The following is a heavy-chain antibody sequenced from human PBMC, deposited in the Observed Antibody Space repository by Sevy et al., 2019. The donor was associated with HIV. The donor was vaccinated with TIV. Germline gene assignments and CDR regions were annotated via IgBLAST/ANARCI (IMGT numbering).Heavy chain of an antibody. V-gene: IGHV3-23*01. CDR3: AKGDYYDSSGYYYFDY. Sequence: GGSLRLSCAASGFTFSSYALSWVRQAPGKGLEWVSAISGSGGSTHYADSVKGRFPISRDNSKNTLYLQMNSLRAEDTAVYYCAKGDYYDSSGYYYFDYWGQGTLVTVSS. J-gene: IGHJ4*02. D-gene: IGHD3-22*01. CDR2: ISGSGGST. CDR1: GFTFSSYA.